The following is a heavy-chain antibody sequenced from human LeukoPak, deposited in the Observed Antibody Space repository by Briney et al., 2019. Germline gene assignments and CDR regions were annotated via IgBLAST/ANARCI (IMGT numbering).Heavy chain of an antibody. Sequence: SETLSLTCTVSAGSISSNYWSWIRQPAGKGREWIGLIYTSASTNYNPSLKSRVTMSVDTSKNQFSLRLGSVTAADTAVYYCARVGGPYCSGGSCVVSYGMDVWGQGTTVTVSS. CDR3: ARVGGPYCSGGSCVVSYGMDV. CDR1: AGSISSNY. D-gene: IGHD2-15*01. J-gene: IGHJ6*01. CDR2: IYTSAST. V-gene: IGHV4-4*07.